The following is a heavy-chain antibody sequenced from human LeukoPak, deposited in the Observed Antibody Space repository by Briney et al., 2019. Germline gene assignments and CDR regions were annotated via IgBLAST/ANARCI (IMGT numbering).Heavy chain of an antibody. V-gene: IGHV3-11*01. CDR1: GFTFSEDY. CDR3: ARETVAGTFDY. J-gene: IGHJ4*02. Sequence: GGSLRLSCSASGFTFSEDYMSWIRQAPRRGLEWVSDISSNADIVSYADFAQGRFTISRDNGDHSLSLQLNSLRAEDTAVYYCARETVAGTFDYWSQGTLVTVSS. D-gene: IGHD6-19*01. CDR2: ISSNADIV.